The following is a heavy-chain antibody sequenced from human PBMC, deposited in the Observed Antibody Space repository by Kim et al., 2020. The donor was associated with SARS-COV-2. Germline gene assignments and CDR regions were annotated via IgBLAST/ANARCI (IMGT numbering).Heavy chain of an antibody. V-gene: IGHV1-2*02. J-gene: IGHJ4*02. CDR2: GT. CDR3: ALGGGNSFFTY. Sequence: GTHYAQKFQGRVTMTRDTSISTAYMELSSLRSDDTAVYYCALGGGNSFFTYWGQGTLVIVSS. D-gene: IGHD1-7*01.